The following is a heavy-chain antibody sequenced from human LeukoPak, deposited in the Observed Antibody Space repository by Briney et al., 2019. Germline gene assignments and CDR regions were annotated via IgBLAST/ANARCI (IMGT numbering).Heavy chain of an antibody. Sequence: GGSLRLSCAATGFTFSSYAMSWVRQAPGKGLEWVSAISGSGGSTYYADSVKGRFTISRDNSKNTLYLQMNSLRAEDTAVYYCAKDQSAAGRGSGAFDIWGQGTMVTVSS. V-gene: IGHV3-23*01. CDR3: AKDQSAAGRGSGAFDI. D-gene: IGHD6-13*01. CDR2: ISGSGGST. CDR1: GFTFSSYA. J-gene: IGHJ3*02.